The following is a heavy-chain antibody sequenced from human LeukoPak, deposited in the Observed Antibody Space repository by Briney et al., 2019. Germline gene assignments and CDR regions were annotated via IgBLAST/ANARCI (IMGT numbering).Heavy chain of an antibody. Sequence: SETLSLTCTVSDGSISSYYRSWIRQPAGKGLEWIGRMYTSGSTNYNPSLKSRVTMSVDTSKNQFSLKLSSVTAADTAVYYCARDRAYSDYKGTTYYFDYWGQGTLVTVSS. CDR2: MYTSGST. D-gene: IGHD3-10*01. V-gene: IGHV4-4*07. CDR1: DGSISSYY. CDR3: ARDRAYSDYKGTTYYFDY. J-gene: IGHJ4*02.